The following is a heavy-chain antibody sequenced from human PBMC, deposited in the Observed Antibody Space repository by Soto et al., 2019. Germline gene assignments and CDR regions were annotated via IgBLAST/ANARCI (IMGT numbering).Heavy chain of an antibody. J-gene: IGHJ4*02. CDR1: GGSVSTYY. CDR2: ISYTGTT. D-gene: IGHD7-27*01. CDR3: ARGSTGDFDY. V-gene: IGHV4-59*02. Sequence: SETLSPTCTVSGGSVSTYYWNWIRQAPGKGLEWIGYISYTGTTIHNPSLKSRLSMSLDTSRNQFSLSLNSVTSADTAVYYCARGSTGDFDYWGQGTLVTVSS.